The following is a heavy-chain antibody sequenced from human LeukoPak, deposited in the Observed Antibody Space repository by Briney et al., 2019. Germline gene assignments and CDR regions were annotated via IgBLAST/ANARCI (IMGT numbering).Heavy chain of an antibody. CDR1: GFTFNSYA. CDR2: ISSSGNNT. V-gene: IGHV3-23*01. CDR3: ATYRQVLLPFES. D-gene: IGHD2-8*02. Sequence: GGSLRLSCAASGFTFNSYAMNWVRQAPGKGLEWVSTISSSGNNTYYTDSVKGRFTISRDNSKNTLFLQMNSLRAEDTAIYYCATYRQVLLPFESWGQGTLVTVSS. J-gene: IGHJ4*02.